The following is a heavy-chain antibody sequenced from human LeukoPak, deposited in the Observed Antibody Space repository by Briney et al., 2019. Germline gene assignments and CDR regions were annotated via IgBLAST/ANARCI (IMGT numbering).Heavy chain of an antibody. Sequence: GGSLRLSCAASGFTFSSYGMHWVRQAPGKGLEWVAVISYDGSNKYYADSVKGRFTISRDNSKNTPYLQMNSLRAEDTAVYYCAKDLAIAVAGDFDYWGQGTLVTVSS. CDR3: AKDLAIAVAGDFDY. D-gene: IGHD6-19*01. V-gene: IGHV3-30*18. CDR1: GFTFSSYG. CDR2: ISYDGSNK. J-gene: IGHJ4*02.